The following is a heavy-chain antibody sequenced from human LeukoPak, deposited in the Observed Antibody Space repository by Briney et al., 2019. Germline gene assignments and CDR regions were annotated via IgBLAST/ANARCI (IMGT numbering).Heavy chain of an antibody. D-gene: IGHD2-21*02. CDR2: IYPGDSDT. Sequence: GESLKISCKGSGYRFTCYWIGWVRQMPGKGLEWMGMIYPGDSDTRYSPSFEGQVTISADKSIATAYLQWSGLKASDTAMYYCARHISDCGGDCPFDYWGQGTLVTVSS. CDR3: ARHISDCGGDCPFDY. CDR1: GYRFTCYW. J-gene: IGHJ4*02. V-gene: IGHV5-51*01.